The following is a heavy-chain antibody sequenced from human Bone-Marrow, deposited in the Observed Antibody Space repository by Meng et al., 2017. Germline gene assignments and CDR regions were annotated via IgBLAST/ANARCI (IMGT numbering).Heavy chain of an antibody. CDR2: INHSGST. Sequence: QVQLQQWGAGLLKPSGTLSLTCAVYGGSFSGYYWSWIRQPPGKGLEWIGEINHSGSTNYNPSLKSRVTISVDTSKNQFSLKLSSVTAADTAVYYCARVAYRWGGDCSYFDYWGQGTLVTVSS. D-gene: IGHD2-21*02. CDR3: ARVAYRWGGDCSYFDY. J-gene: IGHJ4*02. V-gene: IGHV4-34*01. CDR1: GGSFSGYY.